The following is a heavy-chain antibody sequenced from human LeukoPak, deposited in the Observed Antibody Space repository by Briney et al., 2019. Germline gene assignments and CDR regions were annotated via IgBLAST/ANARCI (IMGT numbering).Heavy chain of an antibody. CDR3: ARATSGSYSNYFDY. Sequence: PGGSLRLSCAASGLTFSSYSMNWVRQAPGKGLEWVSSISSSSSYIYYADSVKGRFTISRDNAKNSLYLQMNSLRAEDTAVYYCARATSGSYSNYFDYWGQGTLVTVSS. J-gene: IGHJ4*02. CDR1: GLTFSSYS. CDR2: ISSSSSYI. V-gene: IGHV3-21*01. D-gene: IGHD1-26*01.